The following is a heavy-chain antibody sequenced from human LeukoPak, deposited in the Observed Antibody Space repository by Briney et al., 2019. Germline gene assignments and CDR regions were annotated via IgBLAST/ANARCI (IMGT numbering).Heavy chain of an antibody. CDR3: VRGSGSYYY. J-gene: IGHJ4*02. V-gene: IGHV3-7*04. CDR2: IKEDGSEK. CDR1: GFSFTTYW. D-gene: IGHD3-10*01. Sequence: GGSLRLSCAASGFSFTTYWMSWVRQAPGKGLEWVANIKEDGSEKYYGDSVKGRFTISRDNAKNSLYLQMNSLRAEDTAVYYCVRGSGSYYYWGQGTLVTVSS.